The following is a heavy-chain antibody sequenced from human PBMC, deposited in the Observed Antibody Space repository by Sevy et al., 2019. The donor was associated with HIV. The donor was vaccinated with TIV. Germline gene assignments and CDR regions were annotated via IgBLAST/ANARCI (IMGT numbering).Heavy chain of an antibody. CDR1: GFTFSSYG. CDR2: IWFDGSNT. D-gene: IGHD4-17*01. V-gene: IGHV3-33*01. Sequence: GPLRLSCAASGFTFSSYGMHWVRQGPGKGLEWVAVIWFDGSNTYYADSVKGRFTISRDIAKNTLHLQMNSLRAEDTAVYYCARDLEFYDSGDYGPAFMPDYWGQGTLVTVSS. CDR3: ARDLEFYDSGDYGPAFMPDY. J-gene: IGHJ4*02.